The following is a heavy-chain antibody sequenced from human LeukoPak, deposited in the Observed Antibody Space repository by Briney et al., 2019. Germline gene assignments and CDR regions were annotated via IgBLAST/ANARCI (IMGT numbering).Heavy chain of an antibody. V-gene: IGHV3-33*08. CDR1: GFTFSSYG. D-gene: IGHD3-22*01. CDR3: ARGYDSSGYGDPY. Sequence: GGSLRLSCAASGFTFSSYGMHWVRQAPGKGLEWAAVIWYDGSNKYYADSVKGRFTISRDNSKNTLYLQMNSLRAEDTAVYYCARGYDSSGYGDPYWGQGTLVTVSS. J-gene: IGHJ4*02. CDR2: IWYDGSNK.